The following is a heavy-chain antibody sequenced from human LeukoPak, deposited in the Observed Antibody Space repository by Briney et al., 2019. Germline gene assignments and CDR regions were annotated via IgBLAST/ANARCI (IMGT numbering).Heavy chain of an antibody. CDR2: IRYDGSNK. D-gene: IGHD5-18*01. CDR3: AKDWGYTTMVTYYFDY. CDR1: GFTFSSYG. Sequence: GGSLRLSCAASGFTFSSYGMHWVRQAPGKGLEWVAFIRYDGSNKYYADSVKGRFTISRDNSKNTLYLQMNSLRAEDTAVYYCAKDWGYTTMVTYYFDYWGQGALVTVSS. V-gene: IGHV3-30*02. J-gene: IGHJ4*02.